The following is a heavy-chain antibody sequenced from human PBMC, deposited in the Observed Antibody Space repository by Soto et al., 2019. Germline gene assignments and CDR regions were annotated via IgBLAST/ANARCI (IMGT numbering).Heavy chain of an antibody. V-gene: IGHV1-46*01. Sequence: ASVKVSCEASGYTFTSYYIHWVRQAPGQGLEWMGIINPSGGSTSYAQKFQGRVTMTRDTSTSTVYMELSSLRSEDTAVYYCALLPLYYYDSSGYYNPTANDYWGQGTLVTVSS. CDR3: ALLPLYYYDSSGYYNPTANDY. CDR1: GYTFTSYY. CDR2: INPSGGST. D-gene: IGHD3-22*01. J-gene: IGHJ4*02.